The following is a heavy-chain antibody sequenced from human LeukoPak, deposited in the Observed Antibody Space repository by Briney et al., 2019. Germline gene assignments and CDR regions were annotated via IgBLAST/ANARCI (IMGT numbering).Heavy chain of an antibody. J-gene: IGHJ5*02. Sequence: SETLSLTCSVSGGSISSSSYYWGWIRQPPGKGLEWIGSIYYSGSTYYNPSLKSRVTISVDTSKNQFSLKLSSVTAADTAVYYCARRRGSGRAMNWFDPWGQGTLVTVSS. D-gene: IGHD3-10*01. V-gene: IGHV4-39*01. CDR3: ARRRGSGRAMNWFDP. CDR2: IYYSGST. CDR1: GGSISSSSYY.